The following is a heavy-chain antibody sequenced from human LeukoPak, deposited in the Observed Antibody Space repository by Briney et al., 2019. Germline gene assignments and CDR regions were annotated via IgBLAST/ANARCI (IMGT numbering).Heavy chain of an antibody. CDR2: INPNSGGT. V-gene: IGHV1-2*02. CDR3: ARKGSSWTSGFDP. Sequence: ASVKVSCKASGGTFSSYAISWVRQAPGQGLEWMGWINPNSGGTNYAQKFQGRVTMTRDTSISTAYMELSRLRSDDTAVYYCARKGSSWTSGFDPWGQGTLVTVSS. J-gene: IGHJ5*02. CDR1: GGTFSSYA. D-gene: IGHD6-13*01.